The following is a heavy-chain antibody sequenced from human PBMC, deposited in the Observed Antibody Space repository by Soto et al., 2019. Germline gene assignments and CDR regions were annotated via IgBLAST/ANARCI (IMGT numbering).Heavy chain of an antibody. Sequence: QVQLVESGGGVVQPGRSLRLSCAASGFTFSSYAMHWVRQAPGKGLEWVAVISYDGSNKYYADSVKGRFTISRDNSKNTLYLQMNSLRAEDTAVYYCASGTLVAATQYYYYGMDVW. J-gene: IGHJ6*01. CDR1: GFTFSSYA. V-gene: IGHV3-30-3*01. CDR3: ASGTLVAATQYYYYGMDV. CDR2: ISYDGSNK. D-gene: IGHD2-15*01.